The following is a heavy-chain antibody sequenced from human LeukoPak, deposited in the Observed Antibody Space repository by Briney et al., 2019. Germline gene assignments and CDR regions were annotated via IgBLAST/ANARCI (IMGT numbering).Heavy chain of an antibody. V-gene: IGHV1-8*01. CDR2: INPNSGGT. CDR3: ARVGKRDAFDV. J-gene: IGHJ3*01. CDR1: GYTFTSYD. Sequence: ASVKVSCKASGYTFTSYDINWVRQATGQGLEWMGWINPNSGGTNYAQKFQGRVTMTRNTSISTAYMELSSLRSEDTAVYYCARVGKRDAFDVWGQGTMVTVSS.